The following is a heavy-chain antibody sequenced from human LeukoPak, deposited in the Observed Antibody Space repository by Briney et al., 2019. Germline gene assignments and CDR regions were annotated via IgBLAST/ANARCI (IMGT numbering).Heavy chain of an antibody. CDR1: GYTFTGYY. CDR2: IIPIFGTA. CDR3: ARGYYYDSRGYHYEAFDI. Sequence: SVKVSCKASGYTFTGYYIHWVRQAPGQGLEWMGGIIPIFGTANYAQKFQGRVTITADKSTSTAYMELSSLRSEDTAVYYCARGYYYDSRGYHYEAFDIWGQGTMVTVSS. J-gene: IGHJ3*02. D-gene: IGHD3-22*01. V-gene: IGHV1-69*06.